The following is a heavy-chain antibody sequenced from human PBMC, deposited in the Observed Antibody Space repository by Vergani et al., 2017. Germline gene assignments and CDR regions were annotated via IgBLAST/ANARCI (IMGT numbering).Heavy chain of an antibody. D-gene: IGHD6-6*01. CDR3: ASELIIAARTLDAFDI. V-gene: IGHV3-21*01. CDR1: GFTFSSYS. J-gene: IGHJ3*02. CDR2: ISSSSSYI. Sequence: EVQLVESGGGLVKPGGSLRLSCAASGFTFSSYSMNWVRQAPGKGLEWVSSISSSSSYIYYADSVKGRFTISRDNAKNSLYLQMNSLRAEDTAVYYCASELIIAARTLDAFDIWGQGTMVTVSS.